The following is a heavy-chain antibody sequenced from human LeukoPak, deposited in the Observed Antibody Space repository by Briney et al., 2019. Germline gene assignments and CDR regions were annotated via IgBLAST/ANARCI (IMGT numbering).Heavy chain of an antibody. V-gene: IGHV3-21*01. CDR2: ISSSSSYI. D-gene: IGHD5-18*01. CDR3: ARDRSYGSSDLDY. J-gene: IGHJ4*02. CDR1: GFTFSSYS. Sequence: PGGSLRLSCAASGFTFSSYSVNWVRQAPGKGLEWVSSISSSSSYIYYADSVKGRFTISRDSAKNSLYLQMNSLRAEDTAVYYCARDRSYGSSDLDYRGQGTLVTVSS.